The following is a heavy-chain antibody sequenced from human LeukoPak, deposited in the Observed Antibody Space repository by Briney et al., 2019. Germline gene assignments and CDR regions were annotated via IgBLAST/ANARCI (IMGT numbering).Heavy chain of an antibody. CDR2: ISGSGSNT. CDR1: GFTFSNYA. Sequence: GGSLRLSCAASGFTFSNYAMAWVRQAPGKGLKWVSSISGSGSNTYYADSVKGRFTISRDNSKNTLYLQMNNLRADDTAVFYCVREGATSSFGGFHYWGQGALVTVSS. CDR3: VREGATSSFGGFHY. J-gene: IGHJ4*02. V-gene: IGHV3-23*01. D-gene: IGHD3-10*01.